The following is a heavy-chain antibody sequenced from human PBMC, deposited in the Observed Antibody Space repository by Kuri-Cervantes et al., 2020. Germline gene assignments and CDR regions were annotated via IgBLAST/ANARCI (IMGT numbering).Heavy chain of an antibody. J-gene: IGHJ4*02. D-gene: IGHD3-10*01. CDR1: GGSISSGSYY. CDR2: IYTSGST. CDR3: AREGSYYGSGRKTDY. V-gene: IGHV4-61*02. Sequence: LRLSCTVSGGSISSGSYYWSWIRQPAGKGLEWIGRIYTSGSTNYNPSLKSRVTISVDTSKNQFSLKLSSVTAADTAVYYCAREGSYYGSGRKTDYWGQGTLVTVSS.